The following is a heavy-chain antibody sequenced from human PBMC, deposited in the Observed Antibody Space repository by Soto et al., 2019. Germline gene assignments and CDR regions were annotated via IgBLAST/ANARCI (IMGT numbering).Heavy chain of an antibody. D-gene: IGHD2-15*01. CDR1: GFTFSSYA. J-gene: IGHJ4*01. V-gene: IGHV3-23*01. Sequence: EVQLLESGGGLVQPGGSLRLSCAASGFTFSSYAMSWVRQAPGKGLEWVSAISGSGGSTYYADSVKGRFTISRDNSKNTLYLQMNRLRAEDTAVYYCAKVGRNCSGGSCYSNYFDYWGQGTLVTVSS. CDR2: ISGSGGST. CDR3: AKVGRNCSGGSCYSNYFDY.